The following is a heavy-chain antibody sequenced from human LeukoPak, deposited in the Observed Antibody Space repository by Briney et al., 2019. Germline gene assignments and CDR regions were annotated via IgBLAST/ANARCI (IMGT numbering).Heavy chain of an antibody. D-gene: IGHD3-22*01. J-gene: IGHJ4*02. V-gene: IGHV3-23*01. CDR1: GFTFSSYA. CDR2: ISGSGGST. Sequence: GGSLRLSCAASGFTFSSYAMSWVRQAPGKGLEWVSAISGSGGSTYYADSVKGRFTISRDNSKNTLYLQMNSLRAEDTAVYYCAKGEHYYDSSGTVDYWGQGILVTVSS. CDR3: AKGEHYYDSSGTVDY.